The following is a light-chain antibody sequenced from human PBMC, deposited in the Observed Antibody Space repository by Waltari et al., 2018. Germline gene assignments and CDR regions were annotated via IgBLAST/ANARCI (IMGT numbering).Light chain of an antibody. CDR1: QNINNY. CDR3: QRSASSPIT. Sequence: DIQMTQSPSSLSASVGDRVIITCRASQNINNYLNWYQQKPGKAPKLLIYASSNLQGGGPSRFSGDGSGTDFTLTISTLQPEDFATYYCQRSASSPITFCPGTKVDVK. CDR2: ASS. V-gene: IGKV1-39*01. J-gene: IGKJ3*01.